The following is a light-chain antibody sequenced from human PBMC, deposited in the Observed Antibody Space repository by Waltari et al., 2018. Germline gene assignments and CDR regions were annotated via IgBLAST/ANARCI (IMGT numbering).Light chain of an antibody. V-gene: IGKV3D-15*01. CDR2: DVS. Sequence: EIVMTQSPATLSLSPGERATLSCRASQTVSNKLAWYQQRPGQGPRLLIYDVSNRATGIPERFSGSGSGTEFTLTISSLEPEDVALYFCQQEYTAWTFGQGTQVEAK. CDR1: QTVSNK. CDR3: QQEYTAWT. J-gene: IGKJ1*01.